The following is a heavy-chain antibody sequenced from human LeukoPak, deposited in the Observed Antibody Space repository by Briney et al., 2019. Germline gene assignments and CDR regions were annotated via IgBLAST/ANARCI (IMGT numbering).Heavy chain of an antibody. CDR2: ISSGGSTI. CDR3: ARDGGGYNYGVAY. J-gene: IGHJ4*02. CDR1: GFTFGTNS. Sequence: GGSLRLSCAGSGFTFGTNSMSWVRQAPGKGLEWISYISSGGSTIYYADSVKGRFTISRDNAKNSLYLQMNSLRDEDTAVYYCARDGGGYNYGVAYWGQGTLVTVSS. V-gene: IGHV3-48*02. D-gene: IGHD5-18*01.